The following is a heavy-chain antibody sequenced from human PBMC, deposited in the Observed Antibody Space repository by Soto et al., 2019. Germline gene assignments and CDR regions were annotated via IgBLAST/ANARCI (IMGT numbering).Heavy chain of an antibody. V-gene: IGHV1-46*03. CDR2: INPSGCST. CDR3: ARYWGTDSNFLNWFDP. D-gene: IGHD4-4*01. J-gene: IGHJ5*02. CDR1: GYTFTSYY. Sequence: QVQLVQSGAEVKKPGASVKVSCKASGYTFTSYYMHWVRQAPGQGLEWMGIINPSGCSTSYAQKFQGIVTMPRDTSTSTVYMELSSLRFEDTAVYYCARYWGTDSNFLNWFDPWGQGTLVTVSS.